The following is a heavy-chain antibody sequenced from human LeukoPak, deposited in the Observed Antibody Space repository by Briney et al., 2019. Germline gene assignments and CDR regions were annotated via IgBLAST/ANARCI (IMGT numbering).Heavy chain of an antibody. V-gene: IGHV3-23*01. CDR1: GFTFSSYA. Sequence: GGSLRLSCAASGFTFSSYAMSWVRQAPGKGLEWVSAISGSGDSTYYADSVKGRFTISRDNSKNTLYLQMNSLRAEDTAVYYCARDAYGSGSYYFDYWGQGTLVTVSS. CDR3: ARDAYGSGSYYFDY. J-gene: IGHJ4*02. CDR2: ISGSGDST. D-gene: IGHD3-10*01.